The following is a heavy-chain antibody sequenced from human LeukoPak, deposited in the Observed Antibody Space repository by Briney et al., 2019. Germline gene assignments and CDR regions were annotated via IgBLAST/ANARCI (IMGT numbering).Heavy chain of an antibody. CDR2: MNPNSGNT. D-gene: IGHD6-19*01. CDR3: ARLLAVAGTVGY. Sequence: ASVKVSCKAAGYTVTSYDINGGRQATGEGLEGRGWMNPNSGNTGYAQKFQGRVTMTRNTSISTAYMELSSLRSEDTAVYYCARLLAVAGTVGYWGQGTLVTVSS. CDR1: GYTVTSYD. V-gene: IGHV1-8*01. J-gene: IGHJ4*02.